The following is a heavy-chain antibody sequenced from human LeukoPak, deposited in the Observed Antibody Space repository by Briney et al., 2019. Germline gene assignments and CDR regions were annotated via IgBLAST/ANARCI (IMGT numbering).Heavy chain of an antibody. CDR1: GFTFSSYA. CDR3: AKSWRYYDSSNYYAFDI. Sequence: GGSLRLSCAASGFTFSSYAMSWFRQAPGKGLEWVSSSGDNTRYADSVKGRFTISRDNSKNTLDLQMNGLRAEDTAVYYCAKSWRYYDSSNYYAFDIWGQGTMVTVSS. J-gene: IGHJ3*02. CDR2: SGDNT. V-gene: IGHV3-23*01. D-gene: IGHD3-22*01.